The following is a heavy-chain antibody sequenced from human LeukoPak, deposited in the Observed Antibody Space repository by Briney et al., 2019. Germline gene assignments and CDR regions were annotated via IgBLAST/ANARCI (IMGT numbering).Heavy chain of an antibody. CDR1: GFTFRTYA. CDR2: ISGSGGST. D-gene: IGHD3-10*01. V-gene: IGHV3-23*01. J-gene: IGHJ4*02. CDR3: AKDMGRWFGELTYFDY. Sequence: AGGSLRLSCAASGFTFRTYAMSWVRQAPGKGLEWVSAISGSGGSTYYADSVKGRFTISRDNSKNTLYLQMNSLRAEDTAVYYCAKDMGRWFGELTYFDYWGQGTLVTVSS.